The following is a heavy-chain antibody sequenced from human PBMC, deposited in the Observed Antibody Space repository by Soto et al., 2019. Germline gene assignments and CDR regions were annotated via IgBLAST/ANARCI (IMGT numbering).Heavy chain of an antibody. V-gene: IGHV1-69*01. CDR3: ARLEDSSGYYYPFDY. D-gene: IGHD3-22*01. J-gene: IGHJ4*02. Sequence: QVQLVQSGAEVKKPGSSVKVSCKASGGTFSSYAISWVRQAPGQGLEWMGGIIPIFGTANYAQKFQGRVTITADESTSTDYMELSSLRSEDTAVYYCARLEDSSGYYYPFDYWGQGTLVTVSS. CDR2: IIPIFGTA. CDR1: GGTFSSYA.